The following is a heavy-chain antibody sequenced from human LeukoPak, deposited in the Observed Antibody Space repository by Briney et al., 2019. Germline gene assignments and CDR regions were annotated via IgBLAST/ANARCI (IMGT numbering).Heavy chain of an antibody. Sequence: SETLSLTCTVYGGSFSDFHWSWIRLPPGKGLEWIGEINHSGNTNYNPSLKSRVTISIDTSKNQFSLKLSSVTAADTAVYYCARGKVTRDWFFDLWGRGTLVTVSS. D-gene: IGHD4-17*01. CDR2: INHSGNT. CDR3: ARGKVTRDWFFDL. V-gene: IGHV4-34*01. CDR1: GGSFSDFH. J-gene: IGHJ2*01.